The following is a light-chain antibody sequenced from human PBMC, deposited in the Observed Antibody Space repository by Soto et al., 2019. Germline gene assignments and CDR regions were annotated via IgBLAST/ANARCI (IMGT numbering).Light chain of an antibody. CDR1: QSVGSY. J-gene: IGKJ5*01. CDR3: QQRNYWPIT. CDR2: DAS. V-gene: IGKV3-11*01. Sequence: EIVLTQSPATLSLSPWEGATLSCRASQSVGSYLAWYQQKLGQAPRLLIYDASKRATGIPARFSGSGSGTDFTLTINSLEPEDFAVYYCQQRNYWPITFGQGTRLEIK.